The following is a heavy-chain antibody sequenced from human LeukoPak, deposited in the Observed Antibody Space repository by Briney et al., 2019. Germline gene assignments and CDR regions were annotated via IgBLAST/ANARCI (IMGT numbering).Heavy chain of an antibody. CDR3: ARQFCSGGSCYSVYDY. J-gene: IGHJ4*02. CDR1: GYSFTSYW. CDR2: IYPGDSDT. V-gene: IGHV5-51*01. D-gene: IGHD2-15*01. Sequence: GESLKISCKGSGYSFTSYWIGWVRQMPGKGLEWMGIIYPGDSDTRYSPSFQGQVTISADKSISTAYLQWSSLKASDTAMYYCARQFCSGGSCYSVYDYWGQGTLVTVFS.